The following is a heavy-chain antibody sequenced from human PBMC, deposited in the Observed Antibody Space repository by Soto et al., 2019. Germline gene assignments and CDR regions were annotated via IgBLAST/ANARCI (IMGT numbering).Heavy chain of an antibody. D-gene: IGHD2-15*01. Sequence: QVQLVQSGAEVKKPGSSVKVSCKASGGTFSSYAISWVRQAPGQGLEWMGGIIPIFGTTNYAQKFQGRVTITADESTRTAYMELNSLRAEDTAVYYCARVVTVVKSFHYWYFDLWGRGTLVTVSS. J-gene: IGHJ2*01. CDR1: GGTFSSYA. V-gene: IGHV1-69*12. CDR3: ARVVTVVKSFHYWYFDL. CDR2: IIPIFGTT.